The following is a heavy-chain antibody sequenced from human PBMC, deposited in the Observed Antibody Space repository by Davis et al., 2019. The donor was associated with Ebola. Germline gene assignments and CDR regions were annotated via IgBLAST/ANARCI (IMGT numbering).Heavy chain of an antibody. CDR2: ISYDGSNK. D-gene: IGHD3-10*01. Sequence: PGGSLRLSCAASGFTFSSYAMHWVRQAPGKGLEWVAVISYDGSNKSYADSVKGRFTISRDNSKNTLYLQMNSLRAEDTAVYYCAGDAETGSYIYYYYYYMDVWGKGTTVTVSS. V-gene: IGHV3-30-3*01. CDR3: AGDAETGSYIYYYYYYMDV. J-gene: IGHJ6*03. CDR1: GFTFSSYA.